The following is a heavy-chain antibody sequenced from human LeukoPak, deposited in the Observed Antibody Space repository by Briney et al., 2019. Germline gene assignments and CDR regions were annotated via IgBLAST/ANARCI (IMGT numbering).Heavy chain of an antibody. CDR1: GGSISSSNW. D-gene: IGHD4-17*01. Sequence: PSGTLSLTCAVSGGSISSSNWWSWVRQPPGKGLEWIGEIYHSGSTNYNPSLKSRVTISVDTSRNQFSLKLSSVTAADTAVYYCTLKGYDYGDYLDFPFDYWGQGTLVTVSS. V-gene: IGHV4-4*02. CDR3: TLKGYDYGDYLDFPFDY. CDR2: IYHSGST. J-gene: IGHJ4*02.